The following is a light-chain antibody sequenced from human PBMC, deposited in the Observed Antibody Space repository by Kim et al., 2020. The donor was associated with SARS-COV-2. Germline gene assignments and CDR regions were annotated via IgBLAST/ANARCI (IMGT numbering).Light chain of an antibody. CDR1: TSDVGNFNL. Sequence: QSITISCTATTSDVGNFNLVSWYQQYPGKAPKLIIYEVTKRPSGVSNRFSGSKSGNTASLTISGLQVKDEADYFCCSYLLSATFVFGGGTKVTVL. CDR2: EVT. J-gene: IGLJ2*01. V-gene: IGLV2-23*02. CDR3: CSYLLSATFV.